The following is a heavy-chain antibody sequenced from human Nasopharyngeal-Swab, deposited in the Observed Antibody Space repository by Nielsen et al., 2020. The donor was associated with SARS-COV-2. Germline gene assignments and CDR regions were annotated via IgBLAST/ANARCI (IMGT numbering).Heavy chain of an antibody. CDR3: AREGYCSGGSCYI. Sequence: WIRQPPGKGLEWVSSISSGSSYIYYADSVKGRFTISRDNAKNSLYLQMNSLRAEDTAVYYCAREGYCSGGSCYIWGQGTMVTVSS. D-gene: IGHD2-15*01. V-gene: IGHV3-21*01. CDR2: ISSGSSYI. J-gene: IGHJ3*02.